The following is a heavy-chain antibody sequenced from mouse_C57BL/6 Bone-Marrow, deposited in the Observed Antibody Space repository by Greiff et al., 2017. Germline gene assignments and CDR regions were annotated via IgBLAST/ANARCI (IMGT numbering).Heavy chain of an antibody. J-gene: IGHJ3*01. CDR2: INPNNGGT. CDR1: GYTFTDYY. Sequence: EVMLQQSGPELVKPGASVKISCKASGYTFTDYYMNWVKQSHGKSLEWIGDINPNNGGTSYNQKFTGKATLTVDKSSSTAYMELRSLTSADSAVYYCARYGDYDVGFAYWGQGTLVTVSA. D-gene: IGHD2-4*01. V-gene: IGHV1-26*01. CDR3: ARYGDYDVGFAY.